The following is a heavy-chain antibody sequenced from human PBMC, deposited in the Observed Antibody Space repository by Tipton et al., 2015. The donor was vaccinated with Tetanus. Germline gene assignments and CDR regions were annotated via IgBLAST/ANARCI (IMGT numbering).Heavy chain of an antibody. J-gene: IGHJ6*02. CDR2: LWNDGSYK. D-gene: IGHD5-18*01. CDR3: ARVGRSLNAYIYVFHVLDV. V-gene: IGHV3-33*01. CDR1: GYNFRNNG. Sequence: SLRLSCIASGYNFRNNGMHWVRQAPGKGLEWVAALWNDGSYKYYADSVKGRVTVSRDNSKNTLYLEMKSRRDEDTAVYYCARVGRSLNAYIYVFHVLDVWGQGTMVTVS.